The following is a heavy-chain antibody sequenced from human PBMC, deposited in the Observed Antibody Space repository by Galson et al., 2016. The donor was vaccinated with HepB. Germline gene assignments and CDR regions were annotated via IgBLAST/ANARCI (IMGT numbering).Heavy chain of an antibody. V-gene: IGHV3-23*01. Sequence: SLRLSCAASGFIFSNFAMNWVRRAPGKGLEWVSGVPGSGVIPFYANSVKGRFTISRDNDKNTLYLQMDSLRAEDTAVYYCAKDEPPAISWGQGTLVTVSS. CDR3: AKDEPPAIS. J-gene: IGHJ4*02. D-gene: IGHD3-9*01. CDR1: GFIFSNFA. CDR2: VPGSGVIP.